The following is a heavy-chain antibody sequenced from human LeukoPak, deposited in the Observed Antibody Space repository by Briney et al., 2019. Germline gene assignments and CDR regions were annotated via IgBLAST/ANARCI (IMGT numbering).Heavy chain of an antibody. CDR2: ISSSSSYI. D-gene: IGHD3-10*01. V-gene: IGHV3-21*04. CDR3: ARIGSGSYYGDIDY. CDR1: GFTFSSYS. Sequence: GGSLRLSCAASGFTFSSYSVNWVRQAPGKGLVWVSSISSSSSYIYYADSVKGRFTISRDNAKNSLYLQMNSLRAEDTALYYCARIGSGSYYGDIDYWGQGTLVTVSS. J-gene: IGHJ4*02.